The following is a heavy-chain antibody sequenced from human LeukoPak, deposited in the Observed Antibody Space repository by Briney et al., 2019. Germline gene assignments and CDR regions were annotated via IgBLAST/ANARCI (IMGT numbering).Heavy chain of an antibody. J-gene: IGHJ5*02. Sequence: PSQTLSLTCTVSGGSISSGSYYWGWIRQPAVKGLEWIGRIYTSGSTNNNPSLKSRVTISVDTSKNQFSLKLSSVTAADTAVYYCARSAGYSSSWYDFAYGGWFDPWGQGTLVTVSS. CDR1: GGSISSGSYY. CDR3: ARSAGYSSSWYDFAYGGWFDP. CDR2: IYTSGST. D-gene: IGHD6-13*01. V-gene: IGHV4-61*02.